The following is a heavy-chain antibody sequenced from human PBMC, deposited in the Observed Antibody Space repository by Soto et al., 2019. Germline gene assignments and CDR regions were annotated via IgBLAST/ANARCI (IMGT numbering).Heavy chain of an antibody. V-gene: IGHV1-46*01. D-gene: IGHD3-16*02. Sequence: ASVKVSCKASGYTFTSYYMHWVRQAPGQGLEWMGIINPSGGSTSYAQKFQGRVTMTRDTSTSTVYMELSSLRSEDTAVYYCARDTRIMITFGGVIWPLGYGGQGTLVTVSS. CDR2: INPSGGST. CDR1: GYTFTSYY. J-gene: IGHJ4*02. CDR3: ARDTRIMITFGGVIWPLGY.